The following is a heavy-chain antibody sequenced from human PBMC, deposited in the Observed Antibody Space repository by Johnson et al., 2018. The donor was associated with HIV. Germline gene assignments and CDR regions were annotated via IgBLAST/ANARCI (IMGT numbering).Heavy chain of an antibody. D-gene: IGHD5-24*01. V-gene: IGHV3-30*02. CDR1: GFTFKTFG. CDR2: IRHDGSKK. J-gene: IGHJ3*02. CDR3: VRGGLYSSPTWKAAFDI. Sequence: VQLMESGGRVVQRGGSLRLSCEASGFTFKTFGIHWFRQAPGKGLEWVSFIRHDGSKKYYTDSVKGRFPISRDNAKNTLYLQMNSLRFDDTAVYYCVRGGLYSSPTWKAAFDIWGQGTMVTVSS.